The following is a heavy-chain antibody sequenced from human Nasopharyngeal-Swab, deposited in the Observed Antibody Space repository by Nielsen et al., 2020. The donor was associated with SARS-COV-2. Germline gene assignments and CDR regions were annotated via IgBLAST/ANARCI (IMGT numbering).Heavy chain of an antibody. CDR2: IYYSGST. Sequence: PGKGLEGIGSIYYSGSTYYNQSRRSRVTISVDTSKNQFSRKLSSVTAADTAVYYCASCRTSITIFGVVIRNGMDVWGQGTTVTVSS. D-gene: IGHD3-3*01. J-gene: IGHJ6*02. CDR3: ASCRTSITIFGVVIRNGMDV. V-gene: IGHV4-39*01.